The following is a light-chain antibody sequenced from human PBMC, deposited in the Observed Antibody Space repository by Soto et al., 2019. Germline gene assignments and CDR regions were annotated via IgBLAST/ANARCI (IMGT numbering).Light chain of an antibody. J-gene: IGKJ1*01. CDR1: QSVLFISNNKNF. CDR3: QQFFHTPT. CDR2: WAS. Sequence: IVMTQSPDFLSVSLGERATINCRANQSVLFISNNKNFLAWYQHKPGQPPKLFLNWASTRESGVPDRFSGSGTAAELAGSISRLHAEDLAVYYCQQFFHTPTVGQGTKVDIQ. V-gene: IGKV4-1*01.